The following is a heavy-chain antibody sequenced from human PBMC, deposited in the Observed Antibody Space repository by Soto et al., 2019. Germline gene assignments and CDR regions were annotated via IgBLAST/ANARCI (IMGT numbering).Heavy chain of an antibody. J-gene: IGHJ3*02. CDR2: IKSKTDCGTK. CDR1: GFTFSNAW. V-gene: IGHV3-15*01. CDR3: TTDRGPTSWEADKTDAFDI. Sequence: EVPLVESGGGLVKPGGSLRLSCAASGFTFSNAWMSWVRQAPGKALEWVGRIKSKTDCGTKDYAAPVNGRFTISSDDSKNTLNLRMTSLKTDDTAVYYCTTDRGPTSWEADKTDAFDIWGQGTMVTVSS. D-gene: IGHD1-26*01.